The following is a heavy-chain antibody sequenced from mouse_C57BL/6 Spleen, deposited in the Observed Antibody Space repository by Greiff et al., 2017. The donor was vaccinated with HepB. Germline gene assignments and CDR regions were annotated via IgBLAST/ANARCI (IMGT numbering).Heavy chain of an antibody. V-gene: IGHV1-61*01. CDR3: ARSGYYYGSSYGAMDY. CDR1: GYTFTSYW. Sequence: QVQLQQPGAELVRPGSSVKLSCKASGYTFTSYWMDWVKQRPGQGLEWIGNIYPSDSETHYNQKFKDKATLTVDKSSSTAYMQLSSLTSEDSAVYYCARSGYYYGSSYGAMDYWGQGTSVTVSS. CDR2: IYPSDSET. D-gene: IGHD1-1*01. J-gene: IGHJ4*01.